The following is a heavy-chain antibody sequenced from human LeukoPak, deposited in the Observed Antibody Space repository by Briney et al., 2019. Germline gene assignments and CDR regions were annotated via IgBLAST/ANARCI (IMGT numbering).Heavy chain of an antibody. J-gene: IGHJ4*02. Sequence: SETLSLTCTVSGGSISSYYWSWIRQPPGKGLEWIGYIYYSGSTNYNPSLKSRVTISVDTSKNQFSLKLSSVTAADTAVYYCARVGGATQLYWGQGALVTVSS. CDR1: GGSISSYY. D-gene: IGHD5-12*01. V-gene: IGHV4-59*12. CDR2: IYYSGST. CDR3: ARVGGATQLY.